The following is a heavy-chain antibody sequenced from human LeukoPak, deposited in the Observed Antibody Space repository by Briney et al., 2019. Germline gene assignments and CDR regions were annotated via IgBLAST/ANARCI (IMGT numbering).Heavy chain of an antibody. D-gene: IGHD6-19*01. V-gene: IGHV3-7*03. J-gene: IGHJ4*02. CDR2: IKQDGSEK. Sequence: GGSLRLSCAASGFTFSSNWMSWVRQAPGKGLEWVANIKQDGSEKYYVDSVKGRLTISRDNAKNSLYLQMNSLRAEDTAVYYCARRSGIAVAGAFDYWGQGTLVTVSS. CDR3: ARRSGIAVAGAFDY. CDR1: GFTFSSNW.